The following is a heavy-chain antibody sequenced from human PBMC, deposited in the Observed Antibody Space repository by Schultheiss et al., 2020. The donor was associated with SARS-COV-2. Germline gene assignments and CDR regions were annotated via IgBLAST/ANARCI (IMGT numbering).Heavy chain of an antibody. Sequence: SETLSLTCAVYGGSFSGYYWGWIRQPPGKGLEWIGSIYYSGSTYYNPSLKSRVTISVDTSKNQFSLKLSSVTAADTAVYYCARHAVVVPAGHAFDIWGQGTMVTVSS. D-gene: IGHD2-2*01. CDR2: IYYSGST. CDR1: GGSFSGYY. V-gene: IGHV4-39*01. J-gene: IGHJ3*02. CDR3: ARHAVVVPAGHAFDI.